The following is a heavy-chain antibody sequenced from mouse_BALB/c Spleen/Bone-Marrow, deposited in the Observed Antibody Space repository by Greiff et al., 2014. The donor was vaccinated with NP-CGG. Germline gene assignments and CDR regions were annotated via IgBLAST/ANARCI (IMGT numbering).Heavy chain of an antibody. CDR1: GYSFTGYY. CDR2: ISCYNGAT. D-gene: IGHD1-1*02. Sequence: LVKSGASVKISCKASGYSFTGYYMHWVKQRHGKSLEWIGYISCYNGATSYNQKFKGKATFTVDTSSNTAYMQYNSMTSEDAAVYYCARRNGGSYGAMDYWGQGTSVTVSS. V-gene: IGHV1S34*01. J-gene: IGHJ4*01. CDR3: ARRNGGSYGAMDY.